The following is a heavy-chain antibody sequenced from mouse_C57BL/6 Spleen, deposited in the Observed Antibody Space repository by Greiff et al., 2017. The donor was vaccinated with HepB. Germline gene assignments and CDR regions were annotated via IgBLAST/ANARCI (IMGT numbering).Heavy chain of an antibody. Sequence: QVQLQQSGAELVKPGASVKISCKASGYAFSSYWMNWVKQRPGKGLEWIGKIYPGDGDTNYNGKFKGKATLTADKSSSTAYMQLSSLTSEDSAVYFCARNYYGSSYWYFDVWGTGTTVTVSS. CDR2: IYPGDGDT. CDR1: GYAFSSYW. J-gene: IGHJ1*03. D-gene: IGHD1-1*01. V-gene: IGHV1-80*01. CDR3: ARNYYGSSYWYFDV.